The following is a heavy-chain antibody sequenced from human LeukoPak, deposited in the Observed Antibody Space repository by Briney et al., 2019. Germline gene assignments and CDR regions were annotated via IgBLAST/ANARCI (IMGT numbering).Heavy chain of an antibody. V-gene: IGHV1-69*06. CDR1: GGTFSSYA. D-gene: IGHD6-6*01. CDR3: ARDLVESSSSPNFDY. Sequence: SVKVSCKASGGTFSSYAISWVRQAPGQGLEWMGGIIPIFGTANYAQKFQGRVTIIADKSTSTAYMELSSLRSEDTAVYYCARDLVESSSSPNFDYWGQRTLVTVSS. J-gene: IGHJ4*02. CDR2: IIPIFGTA.